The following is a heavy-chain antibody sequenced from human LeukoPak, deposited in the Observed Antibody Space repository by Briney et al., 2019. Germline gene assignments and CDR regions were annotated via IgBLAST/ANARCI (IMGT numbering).Heavy chain of an antibody. CDR3: TTVRRYCSGGSCYSNY. D-gene: IGHD2-15*01. J-gene: IGHJ4*02. CDR1: GFTFSNAW. CDR2: IKSKTDGGTT. Sequence: GGSLRLSCAASGFTFSNAWMSWVRQAPGKGLEWVGRIKSKTDGGTTDYAAPVKGRFTISRDDSKNTLYLQMNSLKTEDTAVYYCTTVRRYCSGGSCYSNYWGQGTPVTVSS. V-gene: IGHV3-15*01.